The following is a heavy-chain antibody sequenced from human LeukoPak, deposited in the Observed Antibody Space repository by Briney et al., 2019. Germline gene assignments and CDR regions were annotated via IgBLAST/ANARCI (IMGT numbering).Heavy chain of an antibody. J-gene: IGHJ5*02. Sequence: SETLSLTCTVSGGSIISNHFWGWIRQPPGKGLEWIGSIYYSGITYYNTSPKSRVTMAVDTSKNQISLHLSSVTAADTAVYYCARRTVDTSLVTWFDPWGQGTLVVVSS. CDR2: IYYSGIT. CDR1: GGSIISNHF. D-gene: IGHD5-18*01. CDR3: ARRTVDTSLVTWFDP. V-gene: IGHV4-39*01.